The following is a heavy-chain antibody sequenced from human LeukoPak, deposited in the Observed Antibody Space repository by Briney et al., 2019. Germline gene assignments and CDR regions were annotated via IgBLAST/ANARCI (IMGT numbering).Heavy chain of an antibody. V-gene: IGHV1-18*01. CDR1: GYTFTSYA. Sequence: ASVKVSCKASGYTFTSYAISWVRQAPGQGLEWMGWISAYNGNTNYAQKFQGRVTITRNTSISTAYMELSSLRSEDTAVYYCAREPGVDTHQWGYYYYYMDVWGKGTTVTVSS. CDR2: ISAYNGNT. J-gene: IGHJ6*03. CDR3: AREPGVDTHQWGYYYYYMDV. D-gene: IGHD5-18*01.